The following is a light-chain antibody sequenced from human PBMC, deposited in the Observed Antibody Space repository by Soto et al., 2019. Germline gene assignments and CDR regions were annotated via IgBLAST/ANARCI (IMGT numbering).Light chain of an antibody. J-gene: IGKJ1*01. CDR3: QQSYSTPRT. CDR2: AAF. V-gene: IGKV1-39*01. CDR1: QSISTY. Sequence: DIQMTQSPSSLSASVGDRVTITCRASQSISTYLNWYQQRPGEAPNLLIYAAFNLQSGVPSRFSGSGSGTDFTLTISSLQPGDFATDYCQQSYSTPRTFGQGTQVEIK.